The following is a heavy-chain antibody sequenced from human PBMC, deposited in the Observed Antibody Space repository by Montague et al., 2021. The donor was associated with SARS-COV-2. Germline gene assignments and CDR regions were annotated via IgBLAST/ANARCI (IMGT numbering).Heavy chain of an antibody. V-gene: IGHV4-59*08. CDR2: IYYSGST. Sequence: SETLSLTCTVSGGSISSYYWSWIRQPPGKGLEWIVYIYYSGSTNYNPSLKSRVTILVDTSKNQFSLKLSSVTAADTAVYYCARHALGYFDWLNEGYFDYWGQGTLVTVSS. CDR1: GGSISSYY. J-gene: IGHJ4*02. CDR3: ARHALGYFDWLNEGYFDY. D-gene: IGHD3-9*01.